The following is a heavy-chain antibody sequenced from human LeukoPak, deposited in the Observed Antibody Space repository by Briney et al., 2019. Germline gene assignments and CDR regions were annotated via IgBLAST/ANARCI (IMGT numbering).Heavy chain of an antibody. CDR2: ISAYNGNT. V-gene: IGHV1-18*04. Sequence: AAVKVSCKAFGYTFTSYGISWVRQAPGQGLEWMGWISAYNGNTNYAQKLQGGVTMTTDTSTSTAYMELRSLRSDDTAVYYCARDGGYSSGWTNDPPFDYWGQGTLVTVSS. CDR3: ARDGGYSSGWTNDPPFDY. J-gene: IGHJ4*02. CDR1: GYTFTSYG. D-gene: IGHD6-19*01.